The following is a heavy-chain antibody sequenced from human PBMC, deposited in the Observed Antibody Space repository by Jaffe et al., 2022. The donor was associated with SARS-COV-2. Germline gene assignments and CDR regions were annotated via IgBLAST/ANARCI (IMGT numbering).Heavy chain of an antibody. V-gene: IGHV3-23*01. Sequence: EVQVLESGGGLVQPGGSLRLSCAASGFTLSNYAMSWVRQAPGKGLEWVSGISGSGGSTYYADSVKGRFTISRDTSKNTLYLQMNSLRAEDTAVYSCAKSGGWYFSTYYFDYWGQGTLVTVSS. D-gene: IGHD6-19*01. CDR1: GFTLSNYA. CDR3: AKSGGWYFSTYYFDY. CDR2: ISGSGGST. J-gene: IGHJ4*02.